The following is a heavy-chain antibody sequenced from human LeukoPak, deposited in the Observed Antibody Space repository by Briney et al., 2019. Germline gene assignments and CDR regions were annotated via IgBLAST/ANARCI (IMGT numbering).Heavy chain of an antibody. D-gene: IGHD1-26*01. V-gene: IGHV4-31*03. CDR1: GGSIGSSRYY. J-gene: IGHJ3*02. CDR2: IYYSGST. CDR3: ARGSAGSSHAFDI. Sequence: SETLSLTCTVSGGSIGSSRYYWGWIRQPPGKGLEWIGYIYYSGSTYYNPSLRSRVTISVDTSKNQFSLKLSSVTAVDTAVYYCARGSAGSSHAFDIWGQGTMVTVSS.